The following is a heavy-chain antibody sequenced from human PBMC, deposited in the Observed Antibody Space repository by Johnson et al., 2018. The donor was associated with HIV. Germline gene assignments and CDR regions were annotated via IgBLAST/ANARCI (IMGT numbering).Heavy chain of an antibody. D-gene: IGHD6-13*01. Sequence: QVQLVESGGGVVQPGRSLRLSCAASGFTFSSYGMHWVRQAPGKGLEWVAVIYSGASTYYADSVKGRFTISRDNSKNTLYLQMNSLRAEDTAVYCCAKDFIAAAGHDAFDIWGQGTMVTVSS. V-gene: IGHV3-NL1*01. CDR3: AKDFIAAAGHDAFDI. J-gene: IGHJ3*02. CDR1: GFTFSSYG. CDR2: IYSGAST.